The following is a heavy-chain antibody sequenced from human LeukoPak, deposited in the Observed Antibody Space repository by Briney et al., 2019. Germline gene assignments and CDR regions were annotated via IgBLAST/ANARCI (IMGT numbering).Heavy chain of an antibody. CDR3: ARLVRPFYFDY. D-gene: IGHD3-10*01. CDR2: INHSGST. Sequence: SETLSLTCAVYGGSFSGYYWSWIRQPPGKGLEWIGEINHSGSTNYNPSLKSRVTISVDKSKNQFSLKLSSVTAADTAVYYCARLVRPFYFDYWGQGTLVTVSS. J-gene: IGHJ4*02. V-gene: IGHV4-34*01. CDR1: GGSFSGYY.